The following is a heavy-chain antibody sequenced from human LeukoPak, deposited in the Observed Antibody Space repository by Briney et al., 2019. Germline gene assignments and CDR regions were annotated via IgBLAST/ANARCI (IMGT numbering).Heavy chain of an antibody. D-gene: IGHD3-3*01. V-gene: IGHV1-24*01. Sequence: ASVKVSCKVSGYTLTELSMHWVRQAPGKGLEWMGGFDPEDGETIYAQKFQGRVTMTEDTSTDTAYMELSSLRSEDTAVYYCATTLPRITIFGVANYYYYGMDVWGQGTTVTVSS. CDR3: ATTLPRITIFGVANYYYYGMDV. CDR1: GYTLTELS. J-gene: IGHJ6*02. CDR2: FDPEDGET.